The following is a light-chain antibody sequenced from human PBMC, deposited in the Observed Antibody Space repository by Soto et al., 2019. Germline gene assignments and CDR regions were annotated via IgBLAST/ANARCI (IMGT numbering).Light chain of an antibody. CDR3: QQYCSAPPYT. CDR1: QSVSSSY. CDR2: GSS. Sequence: EIVLTQSPGTLSLSPGERATLSCRASQSVSSSYLACYQQKPGQAPSLLIYGSSSRSTGIPDRFSGSGSGTDFTLPISRLEPEDFSVYYCQQYCSAPPYTFGQGTKLEIK. J-gene: IGKJ2*01. V-gene: IGKV3-20*01.